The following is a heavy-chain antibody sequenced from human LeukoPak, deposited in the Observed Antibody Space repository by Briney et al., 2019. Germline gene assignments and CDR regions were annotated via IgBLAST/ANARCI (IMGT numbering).Heavy chain of an antibody. J-gene: IGHJ5*02. CDR3: ARGRGSSGWYGLSWFDP. CDR2: INHSGST. Sequence: SETLSLTCAVYGGSFSGYYWSWIRQPPGKGLEWIGEINHSGSTNYNPSLKSRVTISVDTSKNQFSLKLSSVTAADTAVYYCARGRGSSGWYGLSWFDPWGQGTLVTVSS. V-gene: IGHV4-34*01. CDR1: GGSFSGYY. D-gene: IGHD6-19*01.